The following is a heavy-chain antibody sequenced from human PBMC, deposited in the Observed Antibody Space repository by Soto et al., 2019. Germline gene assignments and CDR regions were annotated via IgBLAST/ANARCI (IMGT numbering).Heavy chain of an antibody. CDR2: IFWNDDE. D-gene: IGHD5-18*01. V-gene: IGHV2-5*01. J-gene: IGHJ4*02. Sequence: QITLKESGPALVKPTQTLTLTCTFSGFSLTTYGVGVGWIRQPPGKALEWLALIFWNDDERYSPSLKSRLTITKDTSKNQVVLTMTNMDPVDTATYYSVHTGYSYDPFGYWGRGTLVTVSS. CDR1: GFSLTTYGVG. CDR3: VHTGYSYDPFGY.